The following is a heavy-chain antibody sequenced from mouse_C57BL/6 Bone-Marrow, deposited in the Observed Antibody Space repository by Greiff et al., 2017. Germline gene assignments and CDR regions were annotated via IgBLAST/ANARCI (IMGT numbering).Heavy chain of an antibody. D-gene: IGHD2-4*01. CDR1: GFNIKDDY. Sequence: VHVKQSGAELVRPGASVKLSCTASGFNIKDDYMHWVKQRPEQGLEWIGWIDPENGDTEYASKFQGKATITADTSSNTAYLQLSSLTSEDTAVXSCTPLYYDYLYYAMDYWGQGTSVTVSS. J-gene: IGHJ4*01. CDR3: TPLYYDYLYYAMDY. CDR2: IDPENGDT. V-gene: IGHV14-4*01.